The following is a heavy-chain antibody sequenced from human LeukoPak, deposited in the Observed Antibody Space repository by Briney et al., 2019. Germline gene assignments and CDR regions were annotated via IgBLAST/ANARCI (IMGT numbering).Heavy chain of an antibody. CDR2: IWYDGSNK. J-gene: IGHJ4*02. V-gene: IGHV3-33*01. CDR1: GFTFSSYG. CDR3: ARAREWLFDY. Sequence: PGRSLRLSCAASGFTFSSYGMHWVRQAPGKGLEWVAIIWYDGSNKYYADSVKGRFTISRDNSKNTFYLQMSSLRAEDTAVYYCARAREWLFDYWGQGTLVTVSA. D-gene: IGHD3-3*01.